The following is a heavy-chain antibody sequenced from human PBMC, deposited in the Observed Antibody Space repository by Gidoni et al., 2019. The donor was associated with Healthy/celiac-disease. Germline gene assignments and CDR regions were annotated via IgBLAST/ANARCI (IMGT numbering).Heavy chain of an antibody. V-gene: IGHV3-33*01. J-gene: IGHJ6*02. CDR3: ARKSRTIFGVVIIGDGMDV. CDR2: IWYDGSNK. CDR1: GFTFSSYG. D-gene: IGHD3-3*01. Sequence: QVQLVESGGGVVQPGRSLSLSCAASGFTFSSYGMHWVRQAPGKGLEWVAVIWYDGSNKYYADSVKGRFTISRDNSKNTLYLQMNSLRAEDTAVYYCARKSRTIFGVVIIGDGMDVWGQGTTVTVSS.